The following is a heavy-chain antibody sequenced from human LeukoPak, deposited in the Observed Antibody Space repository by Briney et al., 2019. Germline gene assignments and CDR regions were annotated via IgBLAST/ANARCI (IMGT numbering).Heavy chain of an antibody. CDR1: GGSMNYYY. CDR3: ARLARFEELSPRYYFDN. CDR2: IYYRGTT. V-gene: IGHV4-59*08. D-gene: IGHD3-16*02. J-gene: IGHJ4*02. Sequence: SETLSLSCTVSGGSMNYYYWSWIRQPPGQGPEWIGYIYYRGTTNYLPSLKDRVDISIDTSKNQFSLRLYSVTAADTAVYFCARLARFEELSPRYYFDNWGLGTLVTVSS.